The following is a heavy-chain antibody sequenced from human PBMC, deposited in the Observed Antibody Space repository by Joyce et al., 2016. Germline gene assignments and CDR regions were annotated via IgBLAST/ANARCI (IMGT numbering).Heavy chain of an antibody. D-gene: IGHD6-19*01. J-gene: IGHJ4*02. CDR3: ARSQWLAPLMY. CDR1: GGPFRGFF. V-gene: IGHV4-34*01. Sequence: QVQLQQWGAGLLKPSETLSLTCAVSGGPFRGFFWTGVRQPPGKGREWIGDSNNSGVTNNNPSLKTRVTFSVDTSKNQFSLKLTSLSAADTAVYYCARSQWLAPLMYWGQGTPVTVSS. CDR2: SNNSGVT.